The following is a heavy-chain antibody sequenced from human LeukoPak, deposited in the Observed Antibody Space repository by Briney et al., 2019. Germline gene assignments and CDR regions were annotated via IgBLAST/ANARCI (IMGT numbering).Heavy chain of an antibody. CDR1: GFTFSSYA. Sequence: PGGSLRLSCAASGFTFSSYAMSWVRQAPGKGLEWVSAIRGSGGSTYYADSVRGRFTISRDNSKNTLSLQMNSLRAEGTAIYYCAKDWDDYGDYHPLDYWGQGTLVTVSS. J-gene: IGHJ4*02. CDR3: AKDWDDYGDYHPLDY. D-gene: IGHD4-17*01. CDR2: IRGSGGST. V-gene: IGHV3-23*01.